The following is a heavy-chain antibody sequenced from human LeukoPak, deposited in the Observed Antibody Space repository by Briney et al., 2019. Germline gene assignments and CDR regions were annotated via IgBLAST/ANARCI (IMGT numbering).Heavy chain of an antibody. D-gene: IGHD3-10*01. V-gene: IGHV7-4-1*02. J-gene: IGHJ6*03. CDR3: ARRSMVQHMDV. CDR1: GYTFTNYA. Sequence: ASVKVSCKASGYTFTNYAMNWVRQAPGQGLEWMGWINTNTGNPTYAQGFTGRFVFSLDTSVSTAYLQIRSLKAEDSAVYFCARRSMVQHMDVWGKGTTVIVSS. CDR2: INTNTGNP.